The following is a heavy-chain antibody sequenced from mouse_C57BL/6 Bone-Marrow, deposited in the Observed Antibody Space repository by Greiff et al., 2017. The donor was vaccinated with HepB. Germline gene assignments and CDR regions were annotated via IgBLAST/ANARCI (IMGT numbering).Heavy chain of an antibody. CDR2: INPNYGTT. Sequence: VQLQQSGPELVKPGASVKISCKASGYSFTDYNMNWVKQSNGKSLEWIGVINPNYGTTSYNQKFKGKATLTVDQSSSTAYMQLNSLTSEESAVYYCARSFYYGSFYAMDYWGQGTSVTVSS. CDR1: GYSFTDYN. V-gene: IGHV1-39*01. J-gene: IGHJ4*01. D-gene: IGHD1-1*01. CDR3: ARSFYYGSFYAMDY.